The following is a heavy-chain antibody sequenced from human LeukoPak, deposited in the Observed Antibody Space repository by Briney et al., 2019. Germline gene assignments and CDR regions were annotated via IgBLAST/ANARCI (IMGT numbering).Heavy chain of an antibody. CDR2: ISDDGNTK. CDR3: ARDPVRRDGYNHLAY. CDR1: GFTFSPYA. V-gene: IGHV3-30*04. Sequence: GRSLRLSCAASGFTFSPYAMHWVRQAPGKGLEWVAVISDDGNTKHFADFVMGRFTISRDNSKNTLYLQINSLRAEDTAVYYCARDPVRRDGYNHLAYWGQVSPATVSS. D-gene: IGHD5-24*01. J-gene: IGHJ4*02.